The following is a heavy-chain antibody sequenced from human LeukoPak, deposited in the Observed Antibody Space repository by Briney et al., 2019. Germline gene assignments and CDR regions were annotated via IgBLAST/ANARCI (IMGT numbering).Heavy chain of an antibody. CDR1: GFTFSSYA. CDR3: AKQCGGDCYRYFDY. CDR2: ISGSGGST. Sequence: GGSLRLSCAASGFTFSSYAMSWVRQAPGKGLEWVSAISGSGGSTYYADSVKGRFTISRDNSKNTLYLQMNSLKAEDTAVYYCAKQCGGDCYRYFDYWGQGTLVTVSS. V-gene: IGHV3-23*01. J-gene: IGHJ4*02. D-gene: IGHD2-21*02.